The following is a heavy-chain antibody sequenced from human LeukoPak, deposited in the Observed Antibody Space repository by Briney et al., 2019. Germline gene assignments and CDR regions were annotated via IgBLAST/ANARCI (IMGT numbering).Heavy chain of an antibody. CDR2: INTDGSTT. CDR1: GFEFSRSW. D-gene: IGHD3-10*01. Sequence: GESLRLSCATSGFEFSRSWMHWVRQAPGKGLVWVSHINTDGSTTNYADSLKGRFTISRDNSKNTLHLQMNNLRAEDTAVYYCAREVSGRDDYWGQGTLVTVSS. J-gene: IGHJ4*02. CDR3: AREVSGRDDY. V-gene: IGHV3-74*01.